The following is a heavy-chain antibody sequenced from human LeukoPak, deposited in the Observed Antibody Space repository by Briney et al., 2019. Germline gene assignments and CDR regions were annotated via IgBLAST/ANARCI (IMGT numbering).Heavy chain of an antibody. V-gene: IGHV5-10-1*01. D-gene: IGHD5-18*01. CDR1: GSIFTSYW. Sequence: GASLQISCQCSGSIFTSYWISWVRQLPGKGLEWMGRIDPSDSYTNYSPSFQGHVTISADKSISTAYLQWSSLKASDTAMYYCARQGGTAMAADYYYGMDVWGQGTTVTVSS. CDR2: IDPSDSYT. CDR3: ARQGGTAMAADYYYGMDV. J-gene: IGHJ6*02.